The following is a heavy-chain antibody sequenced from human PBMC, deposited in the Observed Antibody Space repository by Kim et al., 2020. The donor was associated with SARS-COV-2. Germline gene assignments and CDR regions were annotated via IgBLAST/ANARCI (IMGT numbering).Heavy chain of an antibody. CDR2: ISASGDRT. J-gene: IGHJ2*01. D-gene: IGHD2-15*01. CDR1: GFIFSNYA. V-gene: IGHV3-23*01. Sequence: GGYLRLSCAASGFIFSNYAMNWVRLAPGKGLEWVSAISASGDRTYYADSEKGRFTISRDNSNLYLQMNSLRAEDTAIYYCAKYVVVAGTRYFDLWGRGTLVTVSS. CDR3: AKYVVVAGTRYFDL.